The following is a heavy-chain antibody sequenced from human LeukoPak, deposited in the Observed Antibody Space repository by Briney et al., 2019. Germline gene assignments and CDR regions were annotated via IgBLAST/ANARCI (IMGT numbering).Heavy chain of an antibody. CDR1: GGSLSSGGYY. J-gene: IGHJ5*02. Sequence: SETLSPTCTVSGGSLSSGGYYWSWIRQPPGKGLEWIGYIYHSGSTYYNPSLKSRVTISLDTSKNQFSLKLNSLTAADTAVYYCARKESSIELGGWFDPWGQGILVTVSS. CDR3: ARKESSIELGGWFDP. D-gene: IGHD2-2*01. V-gene: IGHV4-61*08. CDR2: IYHSGST.